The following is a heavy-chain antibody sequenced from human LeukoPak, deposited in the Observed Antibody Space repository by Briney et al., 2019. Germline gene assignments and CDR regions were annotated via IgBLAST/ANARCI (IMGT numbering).Heavy chain of an antibody. J-gene: IGHJ2*01. CDR2: IYGGGST. V-gene: IGHV3-53*01. CDR1: GFTVSSSY. D-gene: IGHD4-23*01. CDR3: ARVSRPSLGRGGNSVSYFDL. Sequence: GGSLRLSCAASGFTVSSSYMSWVRQAPGKGLEWVSVIYGGGSTYYADSVKGRFTISRDNSKSTVYFKMNSLRAEDTAVYYCARVSRPSLGRGGNSVSYFDLWGRGTLVTVSS.